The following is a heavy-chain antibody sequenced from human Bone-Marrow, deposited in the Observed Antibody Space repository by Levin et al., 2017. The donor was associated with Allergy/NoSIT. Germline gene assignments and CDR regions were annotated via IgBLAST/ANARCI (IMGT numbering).Heavy chain of an antibody. CDR2: ISGSGFTT. D-gene: IGHD2-2*01. CDR1: GFPFSTFA. J-gene: IGHJ6*02. Sequence: LSLTCAASGFPFSTFAMSWVRQAPGKVLEWLTGISGSGFTTYYTDSVKGRFTIRRDNSQNTVILEMGSLRVDDTAVYYCAKEDYQLPTYGRDVWGHGTTVIVSS. V-gene: IGHV3-23*01. CDR3: AKEDYQLPTYGRDV.